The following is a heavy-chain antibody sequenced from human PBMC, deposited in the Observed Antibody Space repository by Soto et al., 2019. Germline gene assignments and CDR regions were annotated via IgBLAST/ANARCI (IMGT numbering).Heavy chain of an antibody. Sequence: GSLRLSCAASGFTFSSYAMSWVRQAPGKGLEWVSAISGSGGSTYYADSVKGRFTISRDNSKNSLYLQMNSLRTEDTALYYCAKDTGYCSSTSCYDFDYWGQGTLVTVSS. D-gene: IGHD2-2*01. V-gene: IGHV3-23*01. J-gene: IGHJ4*02. CDR1: GFTFSSYA. CDR3: AKDTGYCSSTSCYDFDY. CDR2: ISGSGGST.